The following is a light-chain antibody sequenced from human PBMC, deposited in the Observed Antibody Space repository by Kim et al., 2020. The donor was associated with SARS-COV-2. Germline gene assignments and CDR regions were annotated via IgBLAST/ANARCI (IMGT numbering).Light chain of an antibody. CDR1: SGDVGRYNF. CDR2: EVS. J-gene: IGLJ1*01. V-gene: IGLV2-8*01. CDR3: SSYASSNTYV. Sequence: SVTPAWTRSSGDVGRYNFGSWYQQNPGQAPKLVVYEVSKRPSGVPDRFSGSKSGNTASLTVSGLQAEDEADYYCSSYASSNTYVFGSGTKVTVL.